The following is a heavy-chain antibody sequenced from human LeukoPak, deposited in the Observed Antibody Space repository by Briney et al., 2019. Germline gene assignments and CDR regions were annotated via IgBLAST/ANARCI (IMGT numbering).Heavy chain of an antibody. D-gene: IGHD6-6*01. CDR3: ARDLAARSTNWFDP. CDR1: EFXFNRYW. J-gene: IGHJ5*02. Sequence: GGSLRLSCAASEFXFNRYWMSWVRQAPGKGLEWVARIKHDGSEAHYVDSVKGRFTISRDNSKNTLYLQMNSLRAEDTAVYYCARDLAARSTNWFDPWGQGTLVTVSS. CDR2: IKHDGSEA. V-gene: IGHV3-7*01.